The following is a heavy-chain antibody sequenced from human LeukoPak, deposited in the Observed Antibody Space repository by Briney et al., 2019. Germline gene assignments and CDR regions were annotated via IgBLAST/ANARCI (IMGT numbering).Heavy chain of an antibody. D-gene: IGHD6-13*01. J-gene: IGHJ6*03. Sequence: GESLQISCKGSGYSFTSYWIGWVRQMPGKGLEWMGIIYPGDSDTRYSPSFQGQVTISADKSISTAYLQWSSLKASDTAMYYCARQILAAAGPISTTYYYYYYMDVWGKGTTVTVSS. V-gene: IGHV5-51*01. CDR3: ARQILAAAGPISTTYYYYYYMDV. CDR1: GYSFTSYW. CDR2: IYPGDSDT.